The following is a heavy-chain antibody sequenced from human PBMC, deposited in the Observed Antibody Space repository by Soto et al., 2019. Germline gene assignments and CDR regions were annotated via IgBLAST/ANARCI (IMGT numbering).Heavy chain of an antibody. V-gene: IGHV4-4*02. J-gene: IGHJ4*02. CDR2: IYYSGTT. D-gene: IGHD2-15*01. CDR3: ARDQGYCDGGSCYVFDS. Sequence: QVQLQESGPGLVKPSGTLSLTCSVSGGSISSSNWWSWVRQPPGKGREWIGEIYYSGTTKYNPSLKSRVNISVDKSKSQFSLKLNAVTAAETAVYYCARDQGYCDGGSCYVFDSWGKGTLVTVSS. CDR1: GGSISSSNW.